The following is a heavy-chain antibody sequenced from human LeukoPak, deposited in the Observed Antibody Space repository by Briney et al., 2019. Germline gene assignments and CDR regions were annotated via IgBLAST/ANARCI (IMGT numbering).Heavy chain of an antibody. CDR1: GYSISSGYY. CDR3: ARAATPDY. J-gene: IGHJ4*02. CDR2: IYHSGST. V-gene: IGHV4-38-2*02. Sequence: SETLSLTCTVSGYSISSGYYWGWIRQPPGKGLEWIGSIYHSGSTYYNPSLKSRVTISVDTSKNQFSLKLSSVTAADTAVYYCARAATPDYWGQGTLVTVSS. D-gene: IGHD2-15*01.